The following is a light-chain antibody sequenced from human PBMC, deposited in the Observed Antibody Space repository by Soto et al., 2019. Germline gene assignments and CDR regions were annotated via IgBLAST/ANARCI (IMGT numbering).Light chain of an antibody. CDR3: QSYDGSLRGTI. CDR2: SNN. Sequence: QSVLTQPPSVSGAPGQRVTISCTGSSSNTGAGYDVHWYQQFPGTAPKLLIYSNNNRPSGVPDRFSGSKSGTSASLAITGIQPEDEADYYCQSYDGSLRGTIFGGGTKLTVL. V-gene: IGLV1-40*01. CDR1: SSNTGAGYD. J-gene: IGLJ2*01.